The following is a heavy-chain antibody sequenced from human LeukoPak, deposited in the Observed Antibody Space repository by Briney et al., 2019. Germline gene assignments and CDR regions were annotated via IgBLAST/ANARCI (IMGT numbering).Heavy chain of an antibody. J-gene: IGHJ5*02. V-gene: IGHV3-74*01. CDR3: VRGAVPASSSFDP. Sequence: GSLRLSCAASGFTFSNYWMYWVRQAPGKGLVRVSRINSDGSITTYADSVKGRFTISRDNAKNTLYLQMSSLRAEDTAVYYCVRGAVPASSSFDPWGQGTLVTVSS. D-gene: IGHD2-15*01. CDR2: INSDGSIT. CDR1: GFTFSNYW.